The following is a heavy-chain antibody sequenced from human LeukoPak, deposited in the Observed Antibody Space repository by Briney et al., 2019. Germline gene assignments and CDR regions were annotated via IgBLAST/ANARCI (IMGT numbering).Heavy chain of an antibody. Sequence: ASVKVSCTASGYTFTSYGISWVRQAPGQGLEWMGWISAYNGNTNYAQKLQGRVTMTTDTSTSTAYMELRSLRSDDTAVYYCARDSRYGYSSGWYSDYWGQGTLVTVSS. V-gene: IGHV1-18*04. D-gene: IGHD6-19*01. CDR1: GYTFTSYG. CDR3: ARDSRYGYSSGWYSDY. CDR2: ISAYNGNT. J-gene: IGHJ4*02.